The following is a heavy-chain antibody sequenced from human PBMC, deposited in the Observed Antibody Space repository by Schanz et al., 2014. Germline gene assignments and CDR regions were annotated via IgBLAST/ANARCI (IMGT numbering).Heavy chain of an antibody. CDR2: ITASGDYM. D-gene: IGHD3-10*01. CDR3: ARGPDYGSGSYSSY. J-gene: IGHJ4*02. Sequence: EVQLLESGGGLVQPGGSLRLSCAASRFTFSSYSFNWVRQAPGKGLEWVSSITASGDYMHYADSVKGRFTISRDNARNSLYLQMNNLRVEDTAVYYCARGPDYGSGSYSSYWGQGTLVTVSS. CDR1: RFTFSSYS. V-gene: IGHV3-21*02.